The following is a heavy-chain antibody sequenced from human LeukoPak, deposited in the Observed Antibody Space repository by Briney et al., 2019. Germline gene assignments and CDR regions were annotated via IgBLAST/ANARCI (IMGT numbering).Heavy chain of an antibody. V-gene: IGHV3-7*01. CDR1: GFSLNAYW. J-gene: IGHJ4*02. D-gene: IGHD5-12*01. CDR2: INPAGSEP. Sequence: GGSLRLSCAAPGFSLNAYWIAWDRQAPRTGLEWVANINPAGSEPLHVDPVKGRFSISRDHAKNLVYLQMNSLRAEDTGVYYCATFGLVAALDLWGQRTLVTVSS. CDR3: ATFGLVAALDL.